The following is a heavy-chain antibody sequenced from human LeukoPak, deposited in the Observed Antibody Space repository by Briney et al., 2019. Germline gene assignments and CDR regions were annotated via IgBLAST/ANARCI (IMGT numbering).Heavy chain of an antibody. V-gene: IGHV3-7*01. CDR1: GFTFGSNW. CDR2: IKPDGSAQ. D-gene: IGHD6-13*01. CDR3: ARANNSSWHN. J-gene: IGHJ4*02. Sequence: GGSLRLSCATSGFTFGSNWMSWVRHVPGRGPDWVANIKPDGSAQYYAASVKGRFTVSRDNAKNSLYLRMNSLRVEDTAVYYCARANNSSWHNWGQGTLVTVSA.